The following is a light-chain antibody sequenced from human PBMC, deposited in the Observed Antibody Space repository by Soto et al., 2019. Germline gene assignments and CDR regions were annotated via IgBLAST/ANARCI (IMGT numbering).Light chain of an antibody. J-gene: IGLJ1*01. V-gene: IGLV1-51*01. CDR3: SSFSGFSTV. Sequence: QSVMTQPPSVSAAPGQRVTISCSGSSSNIGGNSVSWYQQLPGTAPKLLIYDDDKRPSGVPDRFSGSKSGNTASLTVSGLQADDEADYYCSSFSGFSTVFGTGTKLTVL. CDR2: DDD. CDR1: SSNIGGNS.